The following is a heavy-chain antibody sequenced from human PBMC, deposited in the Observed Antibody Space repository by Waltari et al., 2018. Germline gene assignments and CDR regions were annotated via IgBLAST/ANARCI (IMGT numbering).Heavy chain of an antibody. CDR3: AKDTLGRSYGDYIPYYYYYMDV. J-gene: IGHJ6*03. Sequence: EVQLVESGGGLVQPGGSLRLSCAASGFTFSSYSMNWVRQAPGKGLEWVSLISWDGGSTYYADSVKGRFTISRDNSKNSLYLQMNSLRAEDTALYYCAKDTLGRSYGDYIPYYYYYMDVWGKGTTVTVSS. CDR1: GFTFSSYS. CDR2: ISWDGGST. D-gene: IGHD4-17*01. V-gene: IGHV3-43D*04.